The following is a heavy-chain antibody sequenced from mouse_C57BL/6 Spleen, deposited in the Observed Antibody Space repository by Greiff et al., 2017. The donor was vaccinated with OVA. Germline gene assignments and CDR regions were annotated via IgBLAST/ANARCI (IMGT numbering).Heavy chain of an antibody. J-gene: IGHJ3*01. CDR1: GFTFSSYA. CDR2: ISDGGSYT. D-gene: IGHD4-1*01. V-gene: IGHV5-4*01. CDR3: ARDQRLTGGFAY. Sequence: DVKLVESGGGLVKPGGSLKLSCAASGFTFSSYAMSWVRQTPEKRLEWVATISDGGSYTYYPDNVKGRFTISRDNAKNNLYLQMSHLKSEDTAMYYCARDQRLTGGFAYWGQGTLVTVSA.